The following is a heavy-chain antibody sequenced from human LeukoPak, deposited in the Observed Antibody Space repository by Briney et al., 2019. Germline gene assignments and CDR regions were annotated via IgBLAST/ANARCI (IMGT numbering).Heavy chain of an antibody. CDR2: INLDGSEI. Sequence: GGSLRLSCAASGFTFSSYAMSWVRQAPGKGLEWVANINLDGSEINYLDSLTGRLTISRDNAKDSLYLQMNGLRAEDTAVYFCVSDRGYSTFDYWGQGTLVTVSS. V-gene: IGHV3-7*03. J-gene: IGHJ4*02. D-gene: IGHD3-22*01. CDR1: GFTFSSYA. CDR3: VSDRGYSTFDY.